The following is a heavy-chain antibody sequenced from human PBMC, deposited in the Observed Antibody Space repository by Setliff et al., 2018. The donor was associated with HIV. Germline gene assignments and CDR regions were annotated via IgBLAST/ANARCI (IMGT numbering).Heavy chain of an antibody. J-gene: IGHJ4*02. CDR1: GGSISDYH. CDR2: IHSSGST. V-gene: IGHV4-4*07. Sequence: SETLSLTCTVSGGSISDYHWSWIRQPAVKGLEWIGRIHSSGSTSYNPSLKSRVTMSVDASKNQFSLKVNSVTAADTAVYYCAKDLHPGYFDDWGQGTLVTVS. CDR3: AKDLHPGYFDD.